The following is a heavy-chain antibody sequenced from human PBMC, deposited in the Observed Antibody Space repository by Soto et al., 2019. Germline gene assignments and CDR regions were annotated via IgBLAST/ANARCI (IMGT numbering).Heavy chain of an antibody. J-gene: IGHJ4*02. V-gene: IGHV4-39*01. Sequence: QLQLQESGPGLVKPSETLSLTCTVSGGSISSSSYYWGWIRQPPGKGLEWIGSIYYSGSTYYNPSLKSRVTIAVDTSKNQFSLKLSSVTAADTAVYYCARHEGGAARPSTFDYWGQGTLVTVSS. CDR2: IYYSGST. D-gene: IGHD6-6*01. CDR3: ARHEGGAARPSTFDY. CDR1: GGSISSSSYY.